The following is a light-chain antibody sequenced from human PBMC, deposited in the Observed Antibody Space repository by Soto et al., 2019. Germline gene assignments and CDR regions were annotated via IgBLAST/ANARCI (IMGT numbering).Light chain of an antibody. J-gene: IGKJ5*01. CDR3: QQRHSYTIT. CDR2: TAS. V-gene: IGKV1-9*01. Sequence: ILLSRSPSSLSASVGYMFTITCRASQGIRNYLAWYQQKPGKAPNLLIHTASSLQTGVPSRFRGSGYGTEFTLTISSLQPEDFATYYCQQRHSYTITFGQGTRLEIK. CDR1: QGIRNY.